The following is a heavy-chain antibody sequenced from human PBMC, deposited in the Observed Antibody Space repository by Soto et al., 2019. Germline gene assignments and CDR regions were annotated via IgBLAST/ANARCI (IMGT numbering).Heavy chain of an antibody. V-gene: IGHV4-30-4*01. J-gene: IGHJ6*02. CDR3: ARAPSTTYDSSGYYPTYYGMDV. Sequence: TLSLTCTVSGGSISSGDYYWSWIRQPPGKGLEWIGYIYYSGSTYYNPSLKSRVTISVDTSKNQFSLKLSSVTAADTAVYYCARAPSTTYDSSGYYPTYYGMDVWGQGTTVTVSS. CDR1: GGSISSGDYY. D-gene: IGHD3-22*01. CDR2: IYYSGST.